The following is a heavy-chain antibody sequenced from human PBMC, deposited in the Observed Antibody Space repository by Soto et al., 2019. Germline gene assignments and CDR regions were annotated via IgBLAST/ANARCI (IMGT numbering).Heavy chain of an antibody. CDR3: ARDPPRGSRVPRFDY. CDR2: IYHTGST. D-gene: IGHD6-13*01. V-gene: IGHV4-4*02. CDR1: GGSVTNNNY. Sequence: SETLSLTCAVSGGSVTNNNYWGWVRQPPGKGLEWIGEIYHTGSTNYNPSLKSRVTMSVDTSKNQFSLNLSSVTAADTAVYYCARDPPRGSRVPRFDYWGQGTLVTVSS. J-gene: IGHJ4*02.